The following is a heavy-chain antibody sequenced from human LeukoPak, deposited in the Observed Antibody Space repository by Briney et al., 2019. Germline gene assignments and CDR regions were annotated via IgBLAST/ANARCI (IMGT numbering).Heavy chain of an antibody. J-gene: IGHJ4*02. V-gene: IGHV4-34*01. CDR2: INHSGST. D-gene: IGHD7-27*01. CDR3: ARGLGIFDY. Sequence: SETLSLTCVVYGGSFSGYYWSWIRQPPGKGLEWIGEINHSGSTNYNPPLKSRVTISVDTSKNQFSLKLSSVTAADTAVYYCARGLGIFDYWGQGTLVTVSS. CDR1: GGSFSGYY.